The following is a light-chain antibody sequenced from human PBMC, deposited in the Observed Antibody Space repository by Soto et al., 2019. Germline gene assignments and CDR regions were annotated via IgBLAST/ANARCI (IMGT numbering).Light chain of an antibody. Sequence: DIQMTQSPSAMSASVGDRVTITCRASQGISTYLAWFQQKPGEVPKRLIYGASSLQSGVPSRFSGSGSGTEFILTISSLQPEDFATYYCLQHNTYPLTVAGGTKVEIK. CDR1: QGISTY. J-gene: IGKJ4*01. CDR3: LQHNTYPLT. V-gene: IGKV1-17*03. CDR2: GAS.